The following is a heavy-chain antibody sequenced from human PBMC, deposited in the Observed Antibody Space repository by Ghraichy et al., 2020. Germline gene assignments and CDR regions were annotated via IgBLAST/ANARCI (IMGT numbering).Heavy chain of an antibody. Sequence: GGSLRLSCATSEFTFSNYGMHWVRQAPGKGLEWVAVIWYDGTIKYYADSVKGRFTISRDNSKNTLYLQMNSPRAEDTALYYCARGSCAGWYPCFDYWGQGTLVTVSS. CDR2: IWYDGTIK. J-gene: IGHJ4*02. D-gene: IGHD6-19*01. CDR1: EFTFSNYG. V-gene: IGHV3-33*01. CDR3: ARGSCAGWYPCFDY.